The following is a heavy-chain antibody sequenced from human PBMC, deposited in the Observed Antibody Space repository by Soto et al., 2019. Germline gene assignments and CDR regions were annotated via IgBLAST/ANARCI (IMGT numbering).Heavy chain of an antibody. CDR1: GFTFTRYS. CDR3: ARESEDPTSNFDY. J-gene: IGHJ4*02. V-gene: IGHV3-21*06. Sequence: GGSLRLSCAASGFTFTRYSMNLVRQSPGKGLEWVSSISSTTNYIYYGDSMKGRFTISRENAKNSLYLEMNSLRAEDTAVYYCARESEDPTSNFDYWGQGTLVAVSS. CDR2: ISSTTNYI.